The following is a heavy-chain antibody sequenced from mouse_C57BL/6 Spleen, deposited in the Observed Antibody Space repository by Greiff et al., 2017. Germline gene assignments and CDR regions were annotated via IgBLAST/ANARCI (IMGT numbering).Heavy chain of an antibody. CDR3: ARELSPYAMDY. CDR1: GYTFTSYW. CDR2: IDPSDSEP. V-gene: IGHV1-52*01. Sequence: QVQLQQPGAELVRPGSSVKLSCKASGYTFTSYWMHWVKQRPIQGLEWIGNIDPSDSEPHSNQKFKDKATLTVDKSSSTAYLQLSSLTSEDSAVYYCARELSPYAMDYWGQGTSVTVSS. J-gene: IGHJ4*01. D-gene: IGHD1-1*01.